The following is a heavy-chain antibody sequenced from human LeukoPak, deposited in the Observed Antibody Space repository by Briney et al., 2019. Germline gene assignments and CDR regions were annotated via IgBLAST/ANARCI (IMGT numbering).Heavy chain of an antibody. J-gene: IGHJ6*03. CDR3: ARDYYGSGVPDFYYYYMDV. V-gene: IGHV1-2*02. D-gene: IGHD3-10*01. Sequence: ASVKVSCKASGYTFTGYYSHWVRQAPGQGPQYMGWINPNNGGTNYAPNFQGRVTMTRDTSISTAYMELSRLRYDDTATYYCARDYYGSGVPDFYYYYMDVWGKGTTVTVSS. CDR2: INPNNGGT. CDR1: GYTFTGYY.